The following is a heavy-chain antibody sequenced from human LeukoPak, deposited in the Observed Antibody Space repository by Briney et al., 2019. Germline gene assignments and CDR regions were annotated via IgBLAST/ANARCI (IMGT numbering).Heavy chain of an antibody. J-gene: IGHJ4*02. D-gene: IGHD6-19*01. Sequence: GGSLRLSCSASGFTFSTYAMNWVRQAPAKGLAWVSTIGGGGPTTDYADSVKDRFTISRDNSKNTLYLQMNSLRAEDTAVYFCARGFLGGTDQYFDSWGQGTLVTVSS. CDR1: GFTFSTYA. CDR2: IGGGGPTT. V-gene: IGHV3-23*01. CDR3: ARGFLGGTDQYFDS.